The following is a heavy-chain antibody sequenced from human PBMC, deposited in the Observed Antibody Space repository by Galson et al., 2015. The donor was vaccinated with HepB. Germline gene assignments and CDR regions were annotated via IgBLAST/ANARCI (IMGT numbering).Heavy chain of an antibody. CDR1: GFTFGSYS. J-gene: IGHJ4*02. V-gene: IGHV3-21*01. Sequence: SLRLSCAASGFTFGSYSMNWVRQAPGKGLEWVSSISSSSSHIYYEESVKGRFTISRDNAKNSLYLQMNSLRAEDTAVYYCARDGAQWLAQYYFDYWGQGALVTVSS. CDR2: ISSSSSHI. D-gene: IGHD6-19*01. CDR3: ARDGAQWLAQYYFDY.